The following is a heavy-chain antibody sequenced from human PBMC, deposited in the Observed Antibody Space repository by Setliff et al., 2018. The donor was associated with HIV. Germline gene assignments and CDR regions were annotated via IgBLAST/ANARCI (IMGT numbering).Heavy chain of an antibody. V-gene: IGHV4-4*09. J-gene: IGHJ6*01. D-gene: IGHD3-10*01. CDR2: VYTSGST. CDR1: GGSISNYY. Sequence: SETLSLTCTVSGGSISNYYWSWIRQPPGKGLEWIGYVYTSGSTNYNPSLKSRVTISVDTSKNQFSLKLSSVTAADTAVYYCARTFGGLKHYNYYYTIDVWG. CDR3: ARTFGGLKHYNYYYTIDV.